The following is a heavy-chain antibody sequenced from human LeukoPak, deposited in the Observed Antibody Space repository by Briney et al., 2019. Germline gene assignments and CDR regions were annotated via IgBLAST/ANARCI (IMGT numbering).Heavy chain of an antibody. CDR2: IYSGGNT. CDR1: GFTVSSNY. J-gene: IGHJ3*02. D-gene: IGHD6-19*01. CDR3: VKDQGSIGVAVGAFDI. V-gene: IGHV3-53*05. Sequence: PGGSLRLSCAASGFTVSSNYMNWVRQTPGKGLEWVSVIYSGGNTYYADSVKGRFTISRDNSKNTLYLQMNSLRTEDTAIYYCVKDQGSIGVAVGAFDIWGHGTMVTVSS.